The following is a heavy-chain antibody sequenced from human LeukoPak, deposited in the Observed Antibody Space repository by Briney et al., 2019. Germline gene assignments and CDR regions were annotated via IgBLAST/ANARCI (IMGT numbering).Heavy chain of an antibody. CDR2: INEDGTNK. CDR3: TRVIVAVPGYFDYFDF. V-gene: IGHV3-7*01. CDR1: GFSFSNHY. D-gene: IGHD6-19*01. Sequence: GGSLRLSCTASGFSFSNHYMRWIRQAPGKGLEWVANINEDGTNKWHLGSVKGRFTVSRDNARNSLYLQMNSLRVEDTAVYYCTRVIVAVPGYFDYFDFWGQGVLVTVSS. J-gene: IGHJ4*02.